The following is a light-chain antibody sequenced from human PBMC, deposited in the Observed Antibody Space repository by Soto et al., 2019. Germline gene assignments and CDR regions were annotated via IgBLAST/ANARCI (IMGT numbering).Light chain of an antibody. CDR2: DAS. Sequence: DIHMTQSPSTLSASVGDRVTITCRASQSINTWLAWYQQKPGRAPTVLIYDASTLESGVPSRFSGSGYATELTLTILSLQPDDFATYHCQQYNTYSTFGQGTKVDIK. V-gene: IGKV1-5*01. CDR3: QQYNTYST. CDR1: QSINTW. J-gene: IGKJ1*01.